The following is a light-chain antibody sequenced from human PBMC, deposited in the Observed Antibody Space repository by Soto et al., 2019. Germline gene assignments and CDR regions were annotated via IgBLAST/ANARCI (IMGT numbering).Light chain of an antibody. J-gene: IGKJ1*01. CDR1: QSISSW. CDR2: KAS. CDR3: QQYNSYWT. V-gene: IGKV1-5*03. Sequence: DIQMTQSPSTLSSSLGDRVTITCRASQSISSWLAWYQQKPGKAPKXLIYKASSLESGVPSRFSGSGSGTEFTLTISSLQPDDFATYYCQQYNSYWTFGQGTKVDIK.